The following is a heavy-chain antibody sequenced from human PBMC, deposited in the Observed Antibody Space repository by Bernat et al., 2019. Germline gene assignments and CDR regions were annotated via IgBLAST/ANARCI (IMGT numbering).Heavy chain of an antibody. CDR1: GFTFSSYG. CDR2: IWYDGSNK. D-gene: IGHD3-3*01. Sequence: QVQLVESGGGVVQPGRSLRLSCAASGFTFSSYGMHWVRQAPGKGLEGVAVIWYDGSNKYYADSVKGRFTISRDNSKNTLYLQMNSLRAEDTAVYYCARGWGTIFGVVYWGQGTLVTVSS. J-gene: IGHJ4*02. CDR3: ARGWGTIFGVVY. V-gene: IGHV3-33*01.